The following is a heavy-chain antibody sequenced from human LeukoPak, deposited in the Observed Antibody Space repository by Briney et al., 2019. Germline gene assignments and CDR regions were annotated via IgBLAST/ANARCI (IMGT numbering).Heavy chain of an antibody. J-gene: IGHJ4*02. CDR1: GGTFSSYT. V-gene: IGHV1-69*04. CDR2: IIPILGIA. D-gene: IGHD5-24*01. Sequence: ASVKVSCKASGGTFSSYTISWVRQAPGQGLEWMGRIIPILGIANYAQKFQGRVTITADKSTSTAFMELSSLRSEDTAVYYCARDPTKRWLQNYFDDWGQGTLVTVSS. CDR3: ARDPTKRWLQNYFDD.